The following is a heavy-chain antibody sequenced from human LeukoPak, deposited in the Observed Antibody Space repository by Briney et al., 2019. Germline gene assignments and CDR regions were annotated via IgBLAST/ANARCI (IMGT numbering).Heavy chain of an antibody. CDR3: TRDDGSYSRSPGFYY. J-gene: IGHJ4*02. D-gene: IGHD1-26*01. CDR2: ISSSSSYI. V-gene: IGHV3-21*01. Sequence: GGSLRLSCAASGFTFSSYEMNWVRQAPGKGLEWVSSISSSSSYIYYADSVKGRFTISRDNAKNSLYLQMNRLRAEDTALYYCTRDDGSYSRSPGFYYWGQGNLVT. CDR1: GFTFSSYE.